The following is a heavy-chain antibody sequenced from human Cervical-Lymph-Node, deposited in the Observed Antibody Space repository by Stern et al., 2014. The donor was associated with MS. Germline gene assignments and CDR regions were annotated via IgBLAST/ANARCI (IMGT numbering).Heavy chain of an antibody. J-gene: IGHJ4*02. CDR3: ARGRHFDILTGYYGIFDC. CDR2: IYNGCSA. Sequence: QLQLQESGPGLVKPSETLSLTCTVSGDSITHYYWTWIRQPPGKGLEWIGYIYNGCSANHNPSIKRRVTISVDTSKNQFSLKLSSVTAADTAVYYCARGRHFDILTGYYGIFDCWGQGTLVTVSS. D-gene: IGHD3-9*01. V-gene: IGHV4-59*01. CDR1: GDSITHYY.